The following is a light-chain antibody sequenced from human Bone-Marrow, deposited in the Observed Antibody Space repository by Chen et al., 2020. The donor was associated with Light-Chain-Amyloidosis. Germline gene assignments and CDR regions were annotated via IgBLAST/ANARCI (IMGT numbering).Light chain of an antibody. V-gene: IGLV1-47*01. Sequence: QSVVTQPPSVSGTPGQRVTGSCSGSSSNIESYTTYWYQHLPDTAPKLIIYNINHRPSAVPDRFSGSKSGTSASLAISGLRSEDEADYYCAAWDASLSAHVFGTGTKVTVL. J-gene: IGLJ1*01. CDR1: SSNIESYT. CDR3: AAWDASLSAHV. CDR2: NIN.